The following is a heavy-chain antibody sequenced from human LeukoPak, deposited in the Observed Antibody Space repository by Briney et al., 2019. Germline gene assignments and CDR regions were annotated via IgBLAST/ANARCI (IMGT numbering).Heavy chain of an antibody. D-gene: IGHD2-21*02. V-gene: IGHV4-59*01. J-gene: IGHJ4*02. CDR2: IYYSGST. CDR3: ARVSRSGGDWRALDY. CDR1: GGSISSYY. Sequence: SQTLSLTCTVSGGSISSYYWSWIRQPPGKGLEWIGYIYYSGSTNYNPSLKSRVTISVDTSKNQFSLKLSSVTAADTAVYYCARVSRSGGDWRALDYWGQGTLVTVSS.